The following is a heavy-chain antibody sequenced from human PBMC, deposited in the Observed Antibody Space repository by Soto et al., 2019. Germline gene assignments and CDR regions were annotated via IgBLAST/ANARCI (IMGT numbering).Heavy chain of an antibody. J-gene: IGHJ4*02. D-gene: IGHD3-10*01. CDR2: IHHSGAT. CDR3: ATGSPYYYGSGGMWDS. Sequence: QVRLQESGPGLVKPSGTLSLTCLVSGGSMSSPNWWTWVRQAPVKGLEWIAKIHHSGATNYSPSLKSRAVISIDKSNNQFSLQLTSVTGADTAVYYCATGSPYYYGSGGMWDSWGRGALVTVSS. V-gene: IGHV4-4*02. CDR1: GGSMSSPNW.